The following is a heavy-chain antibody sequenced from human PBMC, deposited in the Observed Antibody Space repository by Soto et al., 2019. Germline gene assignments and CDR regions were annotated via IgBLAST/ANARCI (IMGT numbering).Heavy chain of an antibody. CDR1: GFTLGDHY. CDR2: SRNKANGYST. CDR3: TRSGAGTALLGY. Sequence: TGGSLRLSCAASGFTLGDHYMDWVRQAPGKGLEWVARSRNKANGYSTEYAASVRGRFTISRDDSSNSLYLQMSSLKTEDTALYYCTRSGAGTALLGYWGQGALVTVSS. V-gene: IGHV3-72*01. J-gene: IGHJ4*02. D-gene: IGHD1-7*01.